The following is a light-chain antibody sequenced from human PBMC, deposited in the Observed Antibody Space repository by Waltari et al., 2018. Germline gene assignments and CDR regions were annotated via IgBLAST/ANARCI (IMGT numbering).Light chain of an antibody. CDR1: SSNIGANP. V-gene: IGLV1-44*01. CDR3: AAWDDSLDGWV. CDR2: TNS. Sequence: QSVLTQPPSAAGTPGQRVSISCSGGSSNIGANPVNCYQHLPGPAPNLLLYTNSHRPSGVPARFSGSKSGTSASLAISGLQLLDEADYYCAAWDDSLDGWVFGGGTRVTVL. J-gene: IGLJ3*02.